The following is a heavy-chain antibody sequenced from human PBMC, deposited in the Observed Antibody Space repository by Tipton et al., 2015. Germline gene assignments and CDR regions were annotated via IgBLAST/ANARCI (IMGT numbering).Heavy chain of an antibody. D-gene: IGHD5-24*01. CDR1: GGSVGSYNYY. CDR3: ARDLEHGMDV. Sequence: TLSLTCTVSGGSVGSYNYYWSWIRQPPGQGLEWIGYISNTGNTHYDPSLKSRVTISLDTSKNQFSLTLNSVTAADTAVYYCARDLEHGMDVWGQGTTVTVSS. CDR2: ISNTGNT. V-gene: IGHV4-61*01. J-gene: IGHJ6*02.